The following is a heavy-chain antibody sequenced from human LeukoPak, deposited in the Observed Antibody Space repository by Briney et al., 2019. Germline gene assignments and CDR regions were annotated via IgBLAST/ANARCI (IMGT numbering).Heavy chain of an antibody. D-gene: IGHD2-8*01. Sequence: PGGSLRLSCAASGFTFINAWMAWVRQAPGKGLEWVSAISGSGGSTYYADSVKGRFTISRDNSKNTLYLQMNSLRAEDTAVYYCATPRRHIVLIPTWGQGTLVTVSS. CDR3: ATPRRHIVLIPT. CDR2: ISGSGGST. V-gene: IGHV3-23*01. J-gene: IGHJ5*02. CDR1: GFTFINAW.